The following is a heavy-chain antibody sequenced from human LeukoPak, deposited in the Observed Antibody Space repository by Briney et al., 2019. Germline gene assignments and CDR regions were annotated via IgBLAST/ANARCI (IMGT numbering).Heavy chain of an antibody. CDR2: IYYSGST. CDR1: GGSISSGGYY. CDR3: ARVVVVVPAAIGEKFDY. J-gene: IGHJ4*02. Sequence: SQTLSLTCTVSGGSISSGGYYWSWIRQHPGKGLEWIGYIYYSGSTYYNPSLKSRVTISVDTSKNQLSLKLSSVTAADTAVYYCARVVVVVPAAIGEKFDYWGQGTLVTVSS. D-gene: IGHD2-2*02. V-gene: IGHV4-31*03.